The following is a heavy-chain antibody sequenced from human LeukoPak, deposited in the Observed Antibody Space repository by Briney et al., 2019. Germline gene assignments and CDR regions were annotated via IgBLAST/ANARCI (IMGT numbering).Heavy chain of an antibody. CDR3: ASPSKLVISRGGFDI. Sequence: SETLSLTCTFSGASFSDTTYYMAWIRQPPGKGLEWIGSIYFSETKYNPSLKSRITISGDTSKNQFSLKLSSVTAADTAVYYCASPSKLVISRGGFDIWGQGTMVTVSA. J-gene: IGHJ3*02. CDR2: IYFSET. D-gene: IGHD3-22*01. V-gene: IGHV4-39*01. CDR1: GASFSDTTYY.